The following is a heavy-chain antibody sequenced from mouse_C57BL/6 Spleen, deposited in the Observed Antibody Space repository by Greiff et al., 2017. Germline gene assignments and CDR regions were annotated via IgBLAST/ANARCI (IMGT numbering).Heavy chain of an antibody. CDR2: IRNKANNHAT. V-gene: IGHV6-6*01. D-gene: IGHD1-1*01. J-gene: IGHJ1*03. Sequence: EVKLMESGGGLVQPGGSMKLSCAASGFTFSDAWMDWVRQSPEKGLEWVAEIRNKANNHATYYAESVKGRFTISRDDSKSSVYLQMNSLRAEDTGIYYCTRPITTVVATKPYWYFDVWGTGTTVTVSS. CDR1: GFTFSDAW. CDR3: TRPITTVVATKPYWYFDV.